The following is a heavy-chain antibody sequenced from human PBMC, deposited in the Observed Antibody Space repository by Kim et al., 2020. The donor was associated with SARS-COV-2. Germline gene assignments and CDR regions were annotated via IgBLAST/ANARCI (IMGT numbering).Heavy chain of an antibody. CDR3: ANGGSSSSWAHLY. D-gene: IGHD2-2*01. CDR1: GFTFSSYG. V-gene: IGHV3-33*06. Sequence: GGSLRLSCAASGFTFSSYGMHWVRQAPGKGLEWVAVIWYDGSKKYYVDSLKGRFTISRDNSKNTLYLQMNSLRAEAAAVYYCANGGSSSSWAHLYWGQGTLVIVSS. J-gene: IGHJ4*02. CDR2: IWYDGSKK.